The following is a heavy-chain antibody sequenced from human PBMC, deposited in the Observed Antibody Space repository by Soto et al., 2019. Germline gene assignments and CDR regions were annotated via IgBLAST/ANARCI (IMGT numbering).Heavy chain of an antibody. J-gene: IGHJ4*01. CDR3: ARFLPGFVWDNEAFDF. CDR2: IYHSGNT. Sequence: QVQLQESGPGLVKPSGTLSLTCTVSGGSISNNNWWSWVRQPPEKGLEWIEQIYHSGNTNYNPSLKSRVSMSVDKSKNQFSLKLNSATAADTAVYYCARFLPGFVWDNEAFDFWGHGTLVTVSS. CDR1: GGSISNNNW. D-gene: IGHD3-3*01. V-gene: IGHV4-4*02.